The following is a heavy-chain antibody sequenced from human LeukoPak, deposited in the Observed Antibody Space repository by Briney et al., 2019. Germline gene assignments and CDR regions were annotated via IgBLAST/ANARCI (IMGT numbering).Heavy chain of an antibody. CDR3: ARHAYYGSGSYYKSRAFDI. CDR2: IYYSGST. J-gene: IGHJ3*02. Sequence: SETLSLTRTVSGGSISSYYWSWIRQPPGKGLEWIGYIYYSGSTNYNPSLKSRVTISVDTSKNQFSLKLSSVTAADTAVYYCARHAYYGSGSYYKSRAFDIWGQGTMVTVSS. D-gene: IGHD3-10*01. CDR1: GGSISSYY. V-gene: IGHV4-59*08.